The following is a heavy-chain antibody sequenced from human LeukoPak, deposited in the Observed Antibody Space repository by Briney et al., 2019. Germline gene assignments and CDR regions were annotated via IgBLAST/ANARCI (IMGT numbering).Heavy chain of an antibody. D-gene: IGHD6-19*01. CDR3: AKSTRDAVADY. Sequence: GWSLRLSCAASGFTFSSYAMSWVRQAPGKGLEWVSAISGSGGRTYYADSVKGRFTISRDNSKNTLYLQMNSLRAEDTAVYYCAKSTRDAVADYWGQGTLVTVSS. V-gene: IGHV3-23*01. CDR2: ISGSGGRT. J-gene: IGHJ4*02. CDR1: GFTFSSYA.